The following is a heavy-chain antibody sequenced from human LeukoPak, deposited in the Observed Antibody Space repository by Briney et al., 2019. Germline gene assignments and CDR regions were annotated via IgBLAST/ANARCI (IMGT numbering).Heavy chain of an antibody. CDR2: INGGNGNT. J-gene: IGHJ4*02. Sequence: ASVAISCKAPGYTFSDYAMHWVRQAPGQGPEWMGWINGGNGNTRYSQTFQGRITITRDTSATTGYMELSSLKSEDTAVYYCARGRLYTSGWFDDWGQGTLVTVSS. CDR3: ARGRLYTSGWFDD. V-gene: IGHV1-3*01. D-gene: IGHD6-19*01. CDR1: GYTFSDYA.